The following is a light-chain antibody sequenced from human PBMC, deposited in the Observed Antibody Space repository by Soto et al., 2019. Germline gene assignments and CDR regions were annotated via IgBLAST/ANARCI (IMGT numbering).Light chain of an antibody. CDR2: AAS. J-gene: IGKJ1*01. CDR1: QGISGY. Sequence: DIQLTQSPSFLSASVGDRVTITCRASQGISGYLAWYQQKPGKAPKLLIYAASTLQSGVPSRFSGSGSGTEFTLTISNLQPEDFATYYCQQLNNYPRTFGQGTKVEIK. CDR3: QQLNNYPRT. V-gene: IGKV1-9*01.